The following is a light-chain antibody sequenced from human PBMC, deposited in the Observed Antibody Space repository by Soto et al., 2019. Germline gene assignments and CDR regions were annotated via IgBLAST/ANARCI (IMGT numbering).Light chain of an antibody. Sequence: EIVMTQSPVTLSVSQGERVTLSCRASQSISDKSAWYQQKPGQAPRLLMFGASTRATGIPARFSGSGCGTDFTLTITGRQSEDVAVYYCQHYNNGPPTTFGQGTRLEIK. CDR2: GAS. CDR3: QHYNNGPPTT. J-gene: IGKJ5*01. V-gene: IGKV3-15*01. CDR1: QSISDK.